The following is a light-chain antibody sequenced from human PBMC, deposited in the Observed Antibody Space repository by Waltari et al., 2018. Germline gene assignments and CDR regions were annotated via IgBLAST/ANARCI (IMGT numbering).Light chain of an antibody. CDR3: QQYNSWPLT. Sequence: EIEMTQSPATLSVSPGERATLSCRASQRVSINLAWYQQIPGQAPRLLLFAASTRVTGIPARFSGSGSGRDFTRTISSLQSEDFAVYYCQQYNSWPLTFGGGARVEIK. J-gene: IGKJ4*01. CDR2: AAS. V-gene: IGKV3-15*01. CDR1: QRVSIN.